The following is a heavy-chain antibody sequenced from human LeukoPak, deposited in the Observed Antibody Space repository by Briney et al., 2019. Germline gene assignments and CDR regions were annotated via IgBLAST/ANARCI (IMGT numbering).Heavy chain of an antibody. D-gene: IGHD3-10*01. CDR2: ISWNSGSI. Sequence: PGGSLRLSCAASGFTFDDYAMHWVRQAPGKGLEWVSGISWNSGSIGYADSVKGRFAISRDNAKNSLYLQMNSLRAEDTALYYCAKDNSYYGVRGFQHCGQGTLVTVSS. CDR1: GFTFDDYA. V-gene: IGHV3-9*01. J-gene: IGHJ1*01. CDR3: AKDNSYYGVRGFQH.